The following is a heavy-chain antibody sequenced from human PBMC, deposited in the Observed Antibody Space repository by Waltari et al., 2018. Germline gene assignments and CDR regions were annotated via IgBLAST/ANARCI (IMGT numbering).Heavy chain of an antibody. V-gene: IGHV3-33*01. J-gene: IGHJ3*01. CDR3: ARDDRSIAALQY. CDR1: GFDLDNYG. Sequence: QVQLVESGGGVVQPGRSLRLSCAAYGFDLDNYGMHWVRQAPGKGLEGVAIIWFDGTTTYYADSVKGRFTISRDSSRNTVYLQMKSLRAEDTAVYYCARDDRSIAALQYWGQGTMVTVSS. CDR2: IWFDGTTT. D-gene: IGHD6-6*01.